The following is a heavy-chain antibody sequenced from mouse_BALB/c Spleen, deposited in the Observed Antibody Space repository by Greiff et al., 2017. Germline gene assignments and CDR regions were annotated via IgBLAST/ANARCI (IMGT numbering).Heavy chain of an antibody. J-gene: IGHJ1*01. CDR3: ARDGASYWHFDV. D-gene: IGHD6-1*01. CDR1: GFTFSSYG. CDR2: INSNGGST. V-gene: IGHV5-6-3*01. Sequence: EVMLVESGGGLVQPGGSLKLSCAASGFTFSSYGMSWVRQTPDKRLELVATINSNGGSTYYPDSVKGRFTISRDNAKNTLYLQMSSLKSEDTAMYYCARDGASYWHFDVWGAGTTVTVSS.